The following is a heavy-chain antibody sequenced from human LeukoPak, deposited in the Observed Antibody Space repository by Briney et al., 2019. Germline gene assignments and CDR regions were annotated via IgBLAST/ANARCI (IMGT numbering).Heavy chain of an antibody. J-gene: IGHJ4*02. Sequence: GASVKVSCKASGYTFTSYDINWVRQAPGQGLEWMGRMNPKSGDAGYAQKFQGRVTITADESTSTAYMELSSLRSEDTAVYYCAETHGVPWGQGTLVTVSS. CDR1: GYTFTSYD. V-gene: IGHV1-8*01. CDR2: MNPKSGDA. CDR3: AETHGVP. D-gene: IGHD2-8*01.